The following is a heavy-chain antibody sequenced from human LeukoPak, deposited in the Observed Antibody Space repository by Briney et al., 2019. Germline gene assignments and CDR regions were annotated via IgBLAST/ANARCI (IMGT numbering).Heavy chain of an antibody. V-gene: IGHV3-66*01. CDR1: GFTVSSNY. D-gene: IGHD3-22*01. CDR2: IYSGGST. CDR3: ARDLEVPGYYYDSSGTSNAFDI. J-gene: IGHJ3*02. Sequence: GGSLRLSCAASGFTVSSNYMSWVRQAPGKGLEWVSVIYSGGSTYYADSVKGRFTISRDNSKDTLYLQMNSLRAEDTAVYYCARDLEVPGYYYDSSGTSNAFDIWGQGTMVTVSS.